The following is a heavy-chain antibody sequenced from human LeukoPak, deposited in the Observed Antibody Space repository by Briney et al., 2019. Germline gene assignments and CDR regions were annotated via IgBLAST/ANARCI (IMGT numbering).Heavy chain of an antibody. D-gene: IGHD6-13*01. CDR2: ISSNGGST. Sequence: GGSLRLSCAASGFTSSSYAMHWVRQAPGKGLEYVSAISSNGGSTYYANSVKGRFTISRDNSKNTLYLQMGSLRAEDMAVYYCARAASRVGSSSLGYWGQGTLVTVSS. V-gene: IGHV3-64*01. CDR3: ARAASRVGSSSLGY. J-gene: IGHJ4*02. CDR1: GFTSSSYA.